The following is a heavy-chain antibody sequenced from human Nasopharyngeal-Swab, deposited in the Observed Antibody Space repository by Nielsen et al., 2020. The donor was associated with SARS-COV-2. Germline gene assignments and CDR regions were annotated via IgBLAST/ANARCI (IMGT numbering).Heavy chain of an antibody. J-gene: IGHJ3*02. CDR1: GFTFSGYA. CDR2: IGGTGGST. V-gene: IGHV3-23*01. Sequence: GESLKISCAASGFTFSGYAMSWVRQAPGKGPEWVSAIGGTGGSTYYADSVKGQFTISRDNSKNTLYLQMNSLRAEDTAVYYCAKEVEAFDIWGQGTMVTVSS. CDR3: AKEVEAFDI. D-gene: IGHD1-1*01.